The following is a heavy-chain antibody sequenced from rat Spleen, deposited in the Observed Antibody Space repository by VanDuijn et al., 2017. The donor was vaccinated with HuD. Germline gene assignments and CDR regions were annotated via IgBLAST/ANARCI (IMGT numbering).Heavy chain of an antibody. J-gene: IGHJ2*01. CDR2: IWGDGST. V-gene: IGHV2-4*01. CDR3: TRDRYFFDF. CDR1: GFSLTSYG. Sequence: QVQLKESGPGLVQPSQTLSLTCTVSGFSLTSYGVSWVRQPPGKGLEWMGGIWGDGSTNYNLGLKSRLIISRDTSKNQVFLKMNSLQTDDTGTYYCTRDRYFFDFWGQGVMVTVSS.